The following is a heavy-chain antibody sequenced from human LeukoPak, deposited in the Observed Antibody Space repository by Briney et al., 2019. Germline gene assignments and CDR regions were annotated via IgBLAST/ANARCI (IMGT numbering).Heavy chain of an antibody. V-gene: IGHV3-23*01. CDR2: ISGSGGST. CDR3: AKDRGGKYCSSTSCSAFDI. J-gene: IGHJ3*02. D-gene: IGHD2-2*01. CDR1: GFTFSSYA. Sequence: PGGSLRLSCAASGFTFSSYAMSWVRQAPGKGLEWVSAISGSGGSTYYADSVKGRFTISRDNSKNTLYLQMNSLRAEDTAVYYCAKDRGGKYCSSTSCSAFDIWGQGTMVTVSS.